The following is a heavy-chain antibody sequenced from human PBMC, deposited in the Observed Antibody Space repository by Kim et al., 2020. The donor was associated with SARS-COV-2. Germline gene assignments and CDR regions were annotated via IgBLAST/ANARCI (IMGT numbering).Heavy chain of an antibody. Sequence: SETLSLTCTVSGGSISSGGYYWSWIRQHPGKGLEWIGYIYYSGSTYYNPSLKSRVTISVDTSKNQFSLKLCSVTAADTAVYYCARDPGYGGNSRWWFDPWGQGTLVTVSS. CDR3: ARDPGYGGNSRWWFDP. D-gene: IGHD2-21*02. CDR2: IYYSGST. CDR1: GGSISSGGYY. V-gene: IGHV4-31*03. J-gene: IGHJ5*02.